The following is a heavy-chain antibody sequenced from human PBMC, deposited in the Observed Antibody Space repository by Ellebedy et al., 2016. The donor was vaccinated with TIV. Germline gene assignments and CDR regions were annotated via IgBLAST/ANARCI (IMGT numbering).Heavy chain of an antibody. D-gene: IGHD4-23*01. CDR3: ARDPVGVGPAFDV. Sequence: PGGSLRLSCAASGLTFRSHAMSWVRQAPGKGLEWVSSITESGGNTYYADSVKGRFTISRDNSKNTLFLQMNSLRAEDTAIYFCARDPVGVGPAFDVWGQGKMVTVSS. J-gene: IGHJ3*01. V-gene: IGHV3-23*01. CDR1: GLTFRSHA. CDR2: ITESGGNT.